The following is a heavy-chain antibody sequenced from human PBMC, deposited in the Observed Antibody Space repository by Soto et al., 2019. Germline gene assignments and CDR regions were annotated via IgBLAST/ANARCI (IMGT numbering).Heavy chain of an antibody. CDR2: IYHSGST. CDR3: ARFVSTVTTNWTSFDY. V-gene: IGHV4-4*02. CDR1: GGSPSRSKW. J-gene: IGHJ4*02. Sequence: SETLSLPCAVSGGSPSRSKWGGWVRPPPRKGLEWIGEIYHSGSTNYNPSLKSRVTISVDKSKNQFSLKLSSVTAADTAVYYCARFVSTVTTNWTSFDYWGQGTLVTVSS. D-gene: IGHD4-17*01.